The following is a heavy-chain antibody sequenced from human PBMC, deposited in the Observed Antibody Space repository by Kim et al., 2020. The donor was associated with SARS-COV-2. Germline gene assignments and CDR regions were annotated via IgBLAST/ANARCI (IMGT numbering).Heavy chain of an antibody. CDR2: ISYDGSNK. Sequence: GGSLRLSCAPSGFTFSSYAMHWVRQAPGKGLEWVAVISYDGSNKYYADSVKGRFTISRDNSKNTLYLQMNSLRAEDTAVYYCARGGVGYQTRTDYWGQGTLVTVSS. CDR3: ARGGVGYQTRTDY. CDR1: GFTFSSYA. D-gene: IGHD6-25*01. V-gene: IGHV3-30-3*01. J-gene: IGHJ4*02.